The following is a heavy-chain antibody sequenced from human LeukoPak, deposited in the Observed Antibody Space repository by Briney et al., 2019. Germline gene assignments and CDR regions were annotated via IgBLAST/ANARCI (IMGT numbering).Heavy chain of an antibody. V-gene: IGHV4-30-2*01. Sequence: SQTLSLTCTVSGGSISSGGYYWSWIRQPPGKGLEWIGYIYHSGSTYYNPSLKSRVTISVDRSKNQFSLKLSSVTAADTAVYYCASQLHIVGATGAFDIWGQGTMVTVSS. CDR2: IYHSGST. CDR1: GGSISSGGYY. D-gene: IGHD1-26*01. CDR3: ASQLHIVGATGAFDI. J-gene: IGHJ3*02.